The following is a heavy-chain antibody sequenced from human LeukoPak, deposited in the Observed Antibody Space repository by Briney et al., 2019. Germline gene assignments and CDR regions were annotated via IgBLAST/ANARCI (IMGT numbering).Heavy chain of an antibody. V-gene: IGHV4-31*03. CDR1: GGSISSGGYY. Sequence: SETLSLTCTVSGGSISSGGYYWSWIRQHPGKGLVWIGYIYYSGSTYYIPSLKSRVTISGDTSKNQLSLKLSSVTAADTAVYYCARDGHYYYDSSGYYFRAFDIWGQGTMVTVSS. D-gene: IGHD3-22*01. J-gene: IGHJ3*02. CDR2: IYYSGST. CDR3: ARDGHYYYDSSGYYFRAFDI.